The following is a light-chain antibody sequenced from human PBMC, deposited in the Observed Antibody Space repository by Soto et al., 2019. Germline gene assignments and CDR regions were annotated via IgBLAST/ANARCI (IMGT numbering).Light chain of an antibody. CDR3: AAWDDGLNGLM. V-gene: IGLV1-44*01. Sequence: QSALTQPPSASGTPGQRVTISCSGSSSNIGSNIVNWYQQLPGTAPKLLIYSNDKRPSGFPDRFSGSKSGTSASLAISGLQSEDEADYFCAAWDDGLNGLMFGGGTKVTVL. CDR2: SND. CDR1: SSNIGSNI. J-gene: IGLJ3*02.